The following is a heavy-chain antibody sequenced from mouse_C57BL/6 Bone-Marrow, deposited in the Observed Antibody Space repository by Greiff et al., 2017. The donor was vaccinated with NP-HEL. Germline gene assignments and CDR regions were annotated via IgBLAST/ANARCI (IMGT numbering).Heavy chain of an antibody. V-gene: IGHV1-55*01. CDR3: ARGSLFYAMDY. J-gene: IGHJ4*01. CDR2: IYPGSGST. CDR1: GYTFTSYW. D-gene: IGHD6-5*01. Sequence: QVQLQQSGAELVKPGASVKMSCKASGYTFTSYWITWVKQRPGQGLEWIGDIYPGSGSTNYTEKFKGKATLTADKSSSTAYMELRSLTSEDSAVYFCARGSLFYAMDYWGQGTSVTVSS.